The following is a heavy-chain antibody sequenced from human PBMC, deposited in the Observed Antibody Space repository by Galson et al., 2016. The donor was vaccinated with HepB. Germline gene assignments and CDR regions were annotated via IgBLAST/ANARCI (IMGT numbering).Heavy chain of an antibody. CDR2: ISAYNGDT. D-gene: IGHD4-23*01. V-gene: IGHV1-18*01. CDR1: GFSFSSYG. Sequence: SVKVSCKASGFSFSSYGFSWVRQAPGQGLEWMGWISAYNGDTNYAQRLQGRVTMTTDPSTSTAYMELRSLRSDDTAVYYCARDIMGTLNSYWYFDLWGRGTLVTVSS. J-gene: IGHJ2*01. CDR3: ARDIMGTLNSYWYFDL.